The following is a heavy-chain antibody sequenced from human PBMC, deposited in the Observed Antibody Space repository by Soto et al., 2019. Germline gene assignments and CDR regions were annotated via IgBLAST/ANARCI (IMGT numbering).Heavy chain of an antibody. CDR3: VRDDCSITNCYQGASGFHYYYYGLGV. D-gene: IGHD2-2*01. CDR2: FSGGSGTT. Sequence: VQLLESGGGLVQPGGSLRLSCVVSGFTIPNYGVTWVRQAPGKGLEWVSGFSGGSGTTHYRDSVKGRFTISRDDSRSTVYLQMNSLGVDDTAVYYCVRDDCSITNCYQGASGFHYYYYGLGVWGQGTTVTV. V-gene: IGHV3-23*01. CDR1: GFTIPNYG. J-gene: IGHJ6*02.